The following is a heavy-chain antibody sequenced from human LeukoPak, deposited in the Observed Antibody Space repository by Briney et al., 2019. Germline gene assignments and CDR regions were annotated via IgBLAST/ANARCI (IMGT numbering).Heavy chain of an antibody. J-gene: IGHJ4*02. Sequence: GGSLRLSCAASGFIFSNHWMTWVRQAPGKGLEWVANIKPDGSQQYYVDSMKGRFTISRDNAKNSLYLRMNSLRTEDTALYYCARHGPSYYFDYWGQGTLVTVSS. CDR1: GFIFSNHW. CDR3: ARHGPSYYFDY. V-gene: IGHV3-7*03. CDR2: IKPDGSQQ. D-gene: IGHD3-16*01.